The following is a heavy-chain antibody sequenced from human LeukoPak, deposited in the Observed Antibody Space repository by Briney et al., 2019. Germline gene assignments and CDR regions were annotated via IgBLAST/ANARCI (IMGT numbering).Heavy chain of an antibody. V-gene: IGHV4-59*01. Sequence: SETLSLTCNVSGGSISGYHWSWIRQPPGKGLEWLGYIYYSGSSNYNPSLKSRVTISADKSKNQFSLKLSSVTAADTAVYYCARVPRSYYYYYYMDVWGKGTTVTVSS. CDR1: GGSISGYH. CDR3: ARVPRSYYYYYYMDV. CDR2: IYYSGSS. J-gene: IGHJ6*03.